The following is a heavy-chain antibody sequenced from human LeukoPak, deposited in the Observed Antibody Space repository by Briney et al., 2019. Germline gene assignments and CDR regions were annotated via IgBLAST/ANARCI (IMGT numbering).Heavy chain of an antibody. CDR3: ARGVEPLAANTLAY. CDR1: GFTGITND. Sequence: GGSLRLSCAASGFTGITNDMTWVGQAPGKGLEWVSVLYSDGNTKYADSVQGRFTISRDNSKNTLYLEMNSLSPDDTAVYYCARGVEPLAANTLAYWGQGTLVTVSS. CDR2: LYSDGNT. V-gene: IGHV3-53*01. D-gene: IGHD1-14*01. J-gene: IGHJ4*02.